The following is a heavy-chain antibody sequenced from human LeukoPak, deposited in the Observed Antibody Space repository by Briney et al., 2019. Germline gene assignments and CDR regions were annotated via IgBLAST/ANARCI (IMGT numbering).Heavy chain of an antibody. J-gene: IGHJ4*02. CDR1: GYTFTSYG. CDR2: ISAYNGNT. CDR3: ARDIAVTIPADY. V-gene: IGHV1-18*01. D-gene: IGHD6-19*01. Sequence: ASVTVSCKASGYTFTSYGISWVRQAPGQGLEWMGWISAYNGNTNYAQKLQGRITMTTDTSTSTAYMELRSLRSDDTAVYYCARDIAVTIPADYWGQGTLVTVSS.